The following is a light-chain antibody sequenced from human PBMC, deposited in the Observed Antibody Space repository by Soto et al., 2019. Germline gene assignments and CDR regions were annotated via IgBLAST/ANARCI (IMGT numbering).Light chain of an antibody. CDR3: QQYDNWPMYT. V-gene: IGKV3-15*01. Sequence: EIVMTQSPATLSVSPGERVTLSCRASQSVSRTLAWYQQKPGQAPRLLIYGASTRATGIPARFTGSGSGTEFTLTISSLQSEDVALYYCQQYDNWPMYTFXQGTK. J-gene: IGKJ2*01. CDR2: GAS. CDR1: QSVSRT.